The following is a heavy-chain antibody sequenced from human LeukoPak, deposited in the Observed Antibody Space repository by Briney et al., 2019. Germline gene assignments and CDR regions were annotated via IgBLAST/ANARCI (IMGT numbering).Heavy chain of an antibody. J-gene: IGHJ6*03. D-gene: IGHD6-19*01. CDR2: ISGSGGST. V-gene: IGHV3-23*01. CDR3: AKSSGWQYYYYYMDV. CDR1: GFTFSSYG. Sequence: QSGGSLRLSCAASGFTFSSYGMSWVRQAPGKGLEWVSAISGSGGSTYYADSVKGRFTISRDNSKNTLYLQMNSLRAEDTAVYYCAKSSGWQYYYYYMDVWGKGTTVTVSS.